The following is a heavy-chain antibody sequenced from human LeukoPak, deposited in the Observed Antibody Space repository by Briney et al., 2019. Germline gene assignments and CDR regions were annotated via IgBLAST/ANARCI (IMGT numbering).Heavy chain of an antibody. CDR2: IYSGGST. J-gene: IGHJ4*02. CDR1: GFTVSSNC. D-gene: IGHD6-6*01. CDR3: ARDGSSSFREDY. Sequence: GGSLRLSCAASGFTVSSNCMSWDRQAPGKGLEWVSVIYSGGSTYYADSVKGRFTISRDNSKNTLYLQMNSLRAEDTAVYYCARDGSSSFREDYWGQGTLFTVSS. V-gene: IGHV3-53*05.